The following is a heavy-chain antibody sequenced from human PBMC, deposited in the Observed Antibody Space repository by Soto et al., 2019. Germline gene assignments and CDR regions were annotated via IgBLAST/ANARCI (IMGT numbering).Heavy chain of an antibody. CDR3: ARDSPRSWYGPWFDP. J-gene: IGHJ5*02. CDR2: TYYRSKWYN. V-gene: IGHV6-1*01. CDR1: GDGVSSNTAA. D-gene: IGHD6-13*01. Sequence: SQTRSLTCAISGDGVSSNTAAWNWIRQSPSRGLEWLGRTYYRSKWYNDYAVSVKSRITINPDTSKNQFSLQLNSVTPEDTAVYYCARDSPRSWYGPWFDPWGQGTLVTVSS.